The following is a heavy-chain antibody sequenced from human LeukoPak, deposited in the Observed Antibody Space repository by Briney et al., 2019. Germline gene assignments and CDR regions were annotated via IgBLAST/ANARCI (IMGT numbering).Heavy chain of an antibody. CDR2: IRSKANSYAT. Sequence: GSLRLSCAASGFTFSGSAMHWVPQASGKGLEWVGRIRSKANSYATAYAASVKGRFTISRDDSKNTAYLQMNSLKTEDTAVYYCTRRAPNGVKEGFDYWGQGTLVTVSS. CDR3: TRRAPNGVKEGFDY. D-gene: IGHD4-23*01. J-gene: IGHJ4*02. CDR1: GFTFSGSA. V-gene: IGHV3-73*01.